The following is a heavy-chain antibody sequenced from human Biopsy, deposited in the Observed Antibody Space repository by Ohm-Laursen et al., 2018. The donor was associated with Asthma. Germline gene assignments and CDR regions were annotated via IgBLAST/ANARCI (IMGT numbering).Heavy chain of an antibody. Sequence: ASVKVSCKASGGTFGNYAISWVRQAPGLGLEWMGGISPVFGSTNIAQKFQGRVTISADIFTKTAYLEVSSLRSDDTAVYYCASPSSSREILYYYYNMDIWGQGTTVIVSS. CDR1: GGTFGNYA. CDR2: ISPVFGST. V-gene: IGHV1-69*06. D-gene: IGHD6-13*01. J-gene: IGHJ6*02. CDR3: ASPSSSREILYYYYNMDI.